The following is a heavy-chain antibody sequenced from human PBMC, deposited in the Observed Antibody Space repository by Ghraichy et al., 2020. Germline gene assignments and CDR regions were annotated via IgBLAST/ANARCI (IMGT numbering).Heavy chain of an antibody. D-gene: IGHD2-15*01. V-gene: IGHV4-30-4*01. CDR2: IYYSGTT. Sequence: LRLSCTVSGYSISSGDYYWSCIRQPPGTGLEWFGYIYYSGTTYYNPSLKSRIAISLDTSKNQFSLKLTSVTAADTAVYYCARDGARWGGSKFGNWYFDLWGRGTLVTVSS. J-gene: IGHJ2*01. CDR3: ARDGARWGGSKFGNWYFDL. CDR1: GYSISSGDYY.